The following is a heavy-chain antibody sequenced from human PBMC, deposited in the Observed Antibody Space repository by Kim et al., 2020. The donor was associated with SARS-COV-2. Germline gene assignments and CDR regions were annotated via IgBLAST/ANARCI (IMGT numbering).Heavy chain of an antibody. CDR1: GFSFSDYW. CDR3: VRGVEGTLGTDY. Sequence: GGSLRLSCAASGFSFSDYWMTWVRQAPGKGLEWVATLNQDGSQMYYLHSMKGRFTISRDNAEKSLYLQMSSLRVEDTAMYYCVRGVEGTLGTDYWGQGT. D-gene: IGHD1-1*01. V-gene: IGHV3-7*04. J-gene: IGHJ4*02. CDR2: LNQDGSQM.